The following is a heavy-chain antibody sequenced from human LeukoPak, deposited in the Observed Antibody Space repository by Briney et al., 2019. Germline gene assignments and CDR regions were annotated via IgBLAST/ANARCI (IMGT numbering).Heavy chain of an antibody. D-gene: IGHD5-18*01. V-gene: IGHV3-7*01. Sequence: GGSLRLSCAASGFTFSSYWMNWVRQPPGKGPEWVANIKKDGSEKYYVDSVKGRFTISRDNAKNSVYLQMNSLRAEDTAVYYCAREPSRGYSYGYGDNWGQGTLVTVSS. CDR3: AREPSRGYSYGYGDN. CDR1: GFTFSSYW. J-gene: IGHJ4*02. CDR2: IKKDGSEK.